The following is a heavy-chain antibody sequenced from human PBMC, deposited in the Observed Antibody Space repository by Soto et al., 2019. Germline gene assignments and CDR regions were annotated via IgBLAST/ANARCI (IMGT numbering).Heavy chain of an antibody. Sequence: GGSLRLSCAASGFTFSSYAMNWVRQAPGKGLEWVSAISGGGGSTYYADSVKGRFTISRDNSKNTLYLQMNSLRAGDTAVYYCAKDRLRDGSSRQGFDYWGQGTLVTVSS. CDR3: AKDRLRDGSSRQGFDY. J-gene: IGHJ4*02. CDR1: GFTFSSYA. CDR2: ISGGGGST. D-gene: IGHD6-6*01. V-gene: IGHV3-23*01.